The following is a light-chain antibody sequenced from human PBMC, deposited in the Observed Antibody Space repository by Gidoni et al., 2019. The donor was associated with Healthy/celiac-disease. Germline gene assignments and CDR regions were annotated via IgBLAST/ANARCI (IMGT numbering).Light chain of an antibody. Sequence: EIVMPQSPAPLSVSPGERATLSCRASQSVSRNLAWYQQKPGQAPRLLIYGASPSATGIPARFSGSVSGTEFTLTISRLQSEEFAVYYCQQYNNWPPGYSFGQGTKLEIK. CDR1: QSVSRN. CDR3: QQYNNWPPGYS. V-gene: IGKV3-15*01. CDR2: GAS. J-gene: IGKJ2*03.